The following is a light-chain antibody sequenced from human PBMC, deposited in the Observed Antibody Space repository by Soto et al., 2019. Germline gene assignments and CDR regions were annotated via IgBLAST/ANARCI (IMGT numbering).Light chain of an antibody. J-gene: IGKJ5*01. V-gene: IGKV3-11*01. CDR3: QQRRNWPPIT. CDR2: DAS. CDR1: QSVSSD. Sequence: IVLTKSPANLCLFPGERAALACRTSQSVSSDLAWYQQKPGQAPRLLIYDASNRATGIPARFSGSGSGTDFTLTISSLEAEDFAVYYCQQRRNWPPITFGQGTRLEIK.